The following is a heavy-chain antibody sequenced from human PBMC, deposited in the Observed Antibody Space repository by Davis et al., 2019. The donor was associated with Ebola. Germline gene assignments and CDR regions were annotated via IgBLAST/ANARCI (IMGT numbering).Heavy chain of an antibody. Sequence: PGGSLRLSCAASGFAVSTNHMSWVRQAPGEGLEWVSVLDSGATTNYADSVKGRFTISRDNSRNTVYLQMNSLRAEDTAVFYCAEGGTNNFLGANWGQGTLVTVSS. CDR1: GFAVSTNH. V-gene: IGHV3-53*01. D-gene: IGHD2-8*01. CDR2: LDSGATT. CDR3: AEGGTNNFLGAN. J-gene: IGHJ4*02.